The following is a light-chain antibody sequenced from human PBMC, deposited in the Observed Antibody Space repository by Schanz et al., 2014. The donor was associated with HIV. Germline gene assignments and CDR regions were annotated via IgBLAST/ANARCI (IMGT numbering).Light chain of an antibody. J-gene: IGKJ1*01. V-gene: IGKV3-20*01. CDR1: QSVSSN. Sequence: EIVLTQSPATLSLSPGERATLSCRASQSVSSNVAWYQQKPGQAPRLLIYGASTRATGIPDRFSGSGSGTDFTLTISRLEPEDFTVYYCQQYGSSRWTFGQGTKVVIK. CDR3: QQYGSSRWT. CDR2: GAS.